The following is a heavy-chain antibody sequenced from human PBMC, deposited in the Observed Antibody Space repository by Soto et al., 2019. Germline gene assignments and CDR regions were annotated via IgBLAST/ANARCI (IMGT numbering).Heavy chain of an antibody. Sequence: GGSLRLSCAASGFTFSSYAMSWVRQAPGKGLEWVSAISGSGGSTYYADSVKGRFTISRDNSKNTLYLQMNSLRAEDTAVYYCAKDTDRRSGTTMDVWGKGTTLTVSS. CDR3: AKDTDRRSGTTMDV. J-gene: IGHJ6*04. CDR1: GFTFSSYA. D-gene: IGHD3-3*01. V-gene: IGHV3-23*01. CDR2: ISGSGGST.